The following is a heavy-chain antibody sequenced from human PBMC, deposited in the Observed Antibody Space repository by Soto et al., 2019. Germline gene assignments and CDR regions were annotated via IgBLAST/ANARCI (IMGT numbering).Heavy chain of an antibody. CDR2: IYYSGST. D-gene: IGHD4-4*01. Sequence: QVQLQESGPGLVKPSQTLSLTCTVSGGSISSGDYYWSWIRQPPGKGLEWIGYIYYSGSTYYNPSLKSRVTIAVDTSKNQDSLKLSSVTAADTAVYYCARVGQFYYYYGMDVWGQGTTVTVSS. V-gene: IGHV4-30-4*01. J-gene: IGHJ6*02. CDR1: GGSISSGDYY. CDR3: ARVGQFYYYYGMDV.